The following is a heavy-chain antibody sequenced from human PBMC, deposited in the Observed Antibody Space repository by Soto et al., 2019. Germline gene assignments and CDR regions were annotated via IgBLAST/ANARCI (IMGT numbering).Heavy chain of an antibody. V-gene: IGHV5-51*01. J-gene: IGHJ6*02. Sequence: GESLKISCKSSGYSFSSYWIAWVRLMPGKGLEWMGSIYPDDSDTKYSPSFQGQVTISADKSTSAAYLQWSSLKASDTAIYYCARNSSTGYYNYYYSMDVWGQGTTVTVSS. CDR1: GYSFSSYW. CDR2: IYPDDSDT. CDR3: ARNSSTGYYNYYYSMDV. D-gene: IGHD3-9*01.